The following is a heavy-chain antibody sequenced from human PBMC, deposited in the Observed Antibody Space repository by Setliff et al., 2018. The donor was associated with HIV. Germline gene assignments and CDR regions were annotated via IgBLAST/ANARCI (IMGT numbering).Heavy chain of an antibody. CDR1: GGTFRTFT. Sequence: ASVKVSCKASGGTFRTFTISWVRQAPGQGLEWMGGIIPIFDTTKYAQKFQDRVTISADESTSTAYMELSSLRSEDTAVYYCARGAPAYYYSSGYYGDFDQWGQGTLVTVSS. CDR2: IIPIFDTT. CDR3: ARGAPAYYYSSGYYGDFDQ. D-gene: IGHD3-22*01. V-gene: IGHV1-69*13. J-gene: IGHJ4*02.